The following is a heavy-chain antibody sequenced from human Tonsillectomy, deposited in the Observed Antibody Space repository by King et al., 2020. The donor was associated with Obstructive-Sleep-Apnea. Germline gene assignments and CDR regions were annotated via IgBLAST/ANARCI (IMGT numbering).Heavy chain of an antibody. J-gene: IGHJ3*02. Sequence: VQLQESGPGLVKPTETLSLTCTVSGDSITSYYWTWIRQPPGKGLEWIGYMYYSGNSKYNPSLKSRVSISVDTSKNQISLRLSSVTAADTAVYYCARVGGYCTNGICSGASDIWGQGTRVTVSS. D-gene: IGHD2-8*01. CDR2: MYYSGNS. CDR3: ARVGGYCTNGICSGASDI. V-gene: IGHV4-59*01. CDR1: GDSITSYY.